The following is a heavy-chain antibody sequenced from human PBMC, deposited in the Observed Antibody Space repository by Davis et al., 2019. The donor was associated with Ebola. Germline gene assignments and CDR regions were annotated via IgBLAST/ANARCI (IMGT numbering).Heavy chain of an antibody. CDR1: GFTVSSNY. Sequence: PGGSLRLSCAASGFTVSSNYMSWVRQAPGKGLEWVSVIYSGGSTYYADSVKGRFPISRDNSKNSLYLQMNSLRAEDTAVYYCARDTYSYAKTPFDYWGQGTLVTVSS. J-gene: IGHJ4*02. CDR2: IYSGGST. V-gene: IGHV3-66*01. CDR3: ARDTYSYAKTPFDY. D-gene: IGHD5-18*01.